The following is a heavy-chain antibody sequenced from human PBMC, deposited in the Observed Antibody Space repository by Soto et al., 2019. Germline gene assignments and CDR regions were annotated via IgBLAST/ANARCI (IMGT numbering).Heavy chain of an antibody. CDR3: ARGTKRITIFGVVNEAFEI. V-gene: IGHV1-8*01. D-gene: IGHD3-3*01. J-gene: IGHJ3*02. CDR2: MNPNSGNT. Sequence: GASVKVSCKASGYTFTSYDINWVRQATGQGLEWMGWMNPNSGNTGYAQKFQGRVTMTRNTSISTAYMELSSLRSEDTAVYYCARGTKRITIFGVVNEAFEIWGQGTMVTVSS. CDR1: GYTFTSYD.